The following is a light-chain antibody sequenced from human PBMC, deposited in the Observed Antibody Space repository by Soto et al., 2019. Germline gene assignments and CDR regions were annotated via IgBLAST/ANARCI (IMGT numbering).Light chain of an antibody. J-gene: IGKJ5*01. CDR1: QSVSSN. CDR3: QQYGSSPT. V-gene: IGKV3-20*01. Sequence: EIVMTQSPATLSVSPGERATLSCRASQSVSSNLARYQQKPGQAPRLLIYGASTRATGIPDRFSGSGSGTDFTLTIRRLEPEDFAVYYCQQYGSSPTFGQGTRLEIK. CDR2: GAS.